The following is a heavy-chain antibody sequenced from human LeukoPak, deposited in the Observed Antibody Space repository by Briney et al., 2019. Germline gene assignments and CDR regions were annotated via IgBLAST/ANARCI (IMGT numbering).Heavy chain of an antibody. Sequence: ASVKVSCKASGYTFTSYGISWVRQAPGQGLEWMGWISAYNGNTNYAQKFQGRATMTRDTSISTAYMELSRLRSDDTAVYYCARAYDSSVYSPPLHIWGQGKMVTVSS. V-gene: IGHV1-18*01. CDR1: GYTFTSYG. CDR2: ISAYNGNT. D-gene: IGHD3-22*01. J-gene: IGHJ3*02. CDR3: ARAYDSSVYSPPLHI.